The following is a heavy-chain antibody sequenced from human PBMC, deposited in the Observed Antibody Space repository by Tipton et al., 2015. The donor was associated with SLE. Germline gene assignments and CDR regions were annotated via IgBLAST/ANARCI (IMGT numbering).Heavy chain of an antibody. CDR3: ARAEEYCSGGNCYSSLYFDY. J-gene: IGHJ4*02. D-gene: IGHD2-15*01. V-gene: IGHV3-7*01. CDR1: GFTFSTYW. Sequence: SLRLSCAASGFTFSTYWMSWVRQAPGKGLEWVANIKQDGSEKYYVDSVKGRFSISRDNAKNSLYLQMNSLRAEDTAVYYCARAEEYCSGGNCYSSLYFDYWGQGTLVTVSS. CDR2: IKQDGSEK.